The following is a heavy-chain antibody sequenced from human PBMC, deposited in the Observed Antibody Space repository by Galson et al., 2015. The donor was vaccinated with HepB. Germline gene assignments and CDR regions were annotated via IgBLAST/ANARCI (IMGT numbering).Heavy chain of an antibody. J-gene: IGHJ3*01. D-gene: IGHD3-10*01. CDR1: GFTFSNYA. V-gene: IGHV3-23*01. Sequence: SLRLSCAASGFTFSNYAMTWVRQAPGKGLEWVSAISGNGGSTYYADSVKGRFTVSRDNSKNTLYLQMNSLRAEDTALYYCVKWEVNYYGSGSYYNIDAFEVWGQGTMVTVPS. CDR2: ISGNGGST. CDR3: VKWEVNYYGSGSYYNIDAFEV.